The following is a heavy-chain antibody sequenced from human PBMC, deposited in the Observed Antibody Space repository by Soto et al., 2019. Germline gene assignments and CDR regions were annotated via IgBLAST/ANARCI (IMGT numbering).Heavy chain of an antibody. CDR2: ISSSSSYI. CDR1: GFTFSSYS. Sequence: GGSLRLSCAASGFTFSSYSMNWVRQAPGKGLEWVSSISSSSSYIYYADSVKGRFTISRDNAKNSLYLQMNSLRAEDTAVYYCARERISRFDDYGDFDYWGQGTLVTVSS. V-gene: IGHV3-21*01. CDR3: ARERISRFDDYGDFDY. D-gene: IGHD4-17*01. J-gene: IGHJ4*02.